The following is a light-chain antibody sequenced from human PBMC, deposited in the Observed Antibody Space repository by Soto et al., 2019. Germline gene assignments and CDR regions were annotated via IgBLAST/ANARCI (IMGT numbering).Light chain of an antibody. CDR2: AAS. V-gene: IGKV1-8*01. Sequence: AIRMTESPSSLAASTLDRVAITCGASQCISSYLAWYQQKPGKAPKLLIYAASTLQSGVPSRFSGSGSGTDFTLTISCLQSEDFATYYCQQYYSYPETFGQGTKV. CDR1: QCISSY. CDR3: QQYYSYPET. J-gene: IGKJ1*01.